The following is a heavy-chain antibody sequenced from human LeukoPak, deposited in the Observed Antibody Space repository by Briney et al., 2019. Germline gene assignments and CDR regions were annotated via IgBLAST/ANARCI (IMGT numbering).Heavy chain of an antibody. CDR1: GFTFSSYA. CDR3: ARARVVVAANPFDY. Sequence: GGSLRLSCAASGFTFSSYAMSWVRQAPGKGLEWVSPISSSSSYIYYADSVKGRFTISRDNAKNSLYLQMNSLRAEDTAVYYCARARVVVAANPFDYWGQGTLVTVSS. CDR2: ISSSSSYI. V-gene: IGHV3-21*04. D-gene: IGHD2-15*01. J-gene: IGHJ4*02.